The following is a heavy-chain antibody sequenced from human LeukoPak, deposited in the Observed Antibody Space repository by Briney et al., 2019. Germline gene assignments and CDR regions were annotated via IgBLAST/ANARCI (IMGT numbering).Heavy chain of an antibody. D-gene: IGHD1-26*01. V-gene: IGHV1-8*01. CDR3: ARGVKSGGYFVGYYYYMDV. Sequence: GASVTVSCKASGYTFTSYDINWVRQAPGQGLEWMGWMNPNSGNTGYAQKFQGRVTMTRNTSISTAYMELSSLRSEDTAVYYCARGVKSGGYFVGYYYYMDVWGKGTTVTISS. CDR2: MNPNSGNT. CDR1: GYTFTSYD. J-gene: IGHJ6*03.